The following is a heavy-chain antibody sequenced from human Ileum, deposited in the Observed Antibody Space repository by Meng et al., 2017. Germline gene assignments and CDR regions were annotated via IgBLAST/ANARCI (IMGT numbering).Heavy chain of an antibody. CDR3: AKPAAGTGWGGS. V-gene: IGHV3-23*04. CDR2: ISASGGT. J-gene: IGHJ5*02. Sequence: EVRWGGFGGGVVQPGGPLSLPCAASGFTFSTYAMSWVRTAPGKGLEWVSSISASGGTNYADAVKGRFTVSRDNSKNTLFLQMTSLRAEDTAVYYCAKPAAGTGWGGSWGQGTLVTVSS. CDR1: GFTFSTYA. D-gene: IGHD7-27*01.